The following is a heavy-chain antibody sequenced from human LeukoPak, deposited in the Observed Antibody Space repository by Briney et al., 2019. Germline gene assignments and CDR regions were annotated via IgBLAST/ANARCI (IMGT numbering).Heavy chain of an antibody. CDR3: SRLKGSVAGES. CDR1: GGSVTNRRYF. D-gene: IGHD6-19*01. J-gene: IGHJ5*02. Sequence: KPSGTLSLTCSVSGGSVTNRRYFWGWARQPPGKGLEWIGSVYESGRVSYNASLKSRVTISVDTSKNQFFLKLTSVTATDTAVYYCSRLKGSVAGESWGQGTLVTVSS. V-gene: IGHV4-39*01. CDR2: VYESGRV.